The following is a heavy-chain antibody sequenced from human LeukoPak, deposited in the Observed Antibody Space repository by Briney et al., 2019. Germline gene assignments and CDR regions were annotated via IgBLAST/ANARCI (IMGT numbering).Heavy chain of an antibody. CDR2: IYYSGST. CDR1: GGSISSYY. CDR3: ARVGGYGDTYYFDY. D-gene: IGHD4-17*01. V-gene: IGHV4-59*01. J-gene: IGHJ4*02. Sequence: SETLSLTCTVSGGSISSYYWSWIRQPPGKGLEWIGYIYYSGSTNYNPSLKSRVTISVDTSKNPFSLKLSSATAADTAVYYCARVGGYGDTYYFDYWGQGTLVTVSS.